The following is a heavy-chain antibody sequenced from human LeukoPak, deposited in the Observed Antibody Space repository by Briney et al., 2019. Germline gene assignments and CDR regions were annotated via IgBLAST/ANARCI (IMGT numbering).Heavy chain of an antibody. D-gene: IGHD3-10*01. CDR3: ARDRGSDGSDQLDP. CDR2: IFSSGTT. V-gene: IGHV4-4*07. J-gene: IGHJ5*02. Sequence: SETLSLTCTVSGGSISSYVLIWVRQPAGKGLEWLGRIFSSGTTNYNPSLKSRVTMSVDTSKNQFYLKLSSVTAADTAVYYCARDRGSDGSDQLDPWGQGTLVTVSS. CDR1: GGSISSYV.